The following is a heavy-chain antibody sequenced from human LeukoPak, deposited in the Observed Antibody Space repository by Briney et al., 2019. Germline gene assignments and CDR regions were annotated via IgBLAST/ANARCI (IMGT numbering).Heavy chain of an antibody. D-gene: IGHD1-14*01. CDR3: ARDIPRTGWFDP. V-gene: IGHV1-2*02. CDR1: GYTFTGYY. J-gene: IGHJ5*02. CDR2: INPDSGGT. Sequence: GASVKVSCKASGYTFTGYYMHWVRQAPGQGLEWMGWINPDSGGTNYAQKFQGRVTMTRDTSISTAYMELSRLRSDDTAVYYCARDIPRTGWFDPWGQGTLVTVSS.